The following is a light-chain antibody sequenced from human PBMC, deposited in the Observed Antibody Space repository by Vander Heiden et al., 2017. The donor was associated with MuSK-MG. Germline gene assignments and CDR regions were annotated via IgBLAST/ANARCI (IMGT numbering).Light chain of an antibody. CDR1: QSVSSSY. CDR2: GAS. V-gene: IGKV3-20*01. CDR3: QQYGNSYT. J-gene: IGKJ2*01. Sequence: EIVLTQSPGTLSFSPVERAALSCRASQSVSSSYLKWYQQKPGQAPRLLIYGASSMDTGIPDRFSGSGSGTDFTLTISRLEPEDIAAYYCQQYGNSYTFGQGTKVEIK.